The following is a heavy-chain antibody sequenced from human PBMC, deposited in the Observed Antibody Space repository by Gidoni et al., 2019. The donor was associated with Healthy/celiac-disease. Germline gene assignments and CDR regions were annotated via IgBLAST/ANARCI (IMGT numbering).Heavy chain of an antibody. J-gene: IGHJ4*02. CDR3: ARYYYGSGSYDDY. CDR2: IFSNDEK. Sequence: QVTLKESGPVLLKPTETLTLTCTVSGFSLSNARMGVSWIRQPPGKALEWLAHIFSNDEKSYSTSLKSRLTISKDTSKSQVVLTMTNMDPVDTATYYCARYYYGSGSYDDYWGQGTLVTVSS. CDR1: GFSLSNARMG. D-gene: IGHD3-10*01. V-gene: IGHV2-26*01.